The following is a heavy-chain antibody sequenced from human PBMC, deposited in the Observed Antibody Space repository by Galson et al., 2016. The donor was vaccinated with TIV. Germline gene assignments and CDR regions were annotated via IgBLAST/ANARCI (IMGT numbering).Heavy chain of an antibody. J-gene: IGHJ6*02. V-gene: IGHV1-69*13. CDR3: AKCRNTAMDTYYYYYCLDV. Sequence: SVKVSCKASGGTFSSFVVTWVRQAPGQGLEWMGGIIPLFGEAHYAQKFQGRVTISADESTSTVYMELRSLRSGDTAVYYCAKCRNTAMDTYYYYYCLDVWGQGTTVTVSS. CDR1: GGTFSSFV. D-gene: IGHD5-18*01. CDR2: IIPLFGEA.